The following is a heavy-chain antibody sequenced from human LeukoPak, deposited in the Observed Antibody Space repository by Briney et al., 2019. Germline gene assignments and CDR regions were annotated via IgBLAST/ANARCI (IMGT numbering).Heavy chain of an antibody. D-gene: IGHD3-22*01. Sequence: GGTLRLSCAASGFTFTSHGMNWVRQAPGKGLEWVSGISVSGGSTYYADSVKGRFTISRDNSKNTLYLQMNSLRAEDTAVYYCAKDPVADYYDSSGPPYYFDYWGQGTLVTVSS. CDR1: GFTFTSHG. CDR2: ISVSGGST. J-gene: IGHJ4*02. CDR3: AKDPVADYYDSSGPPYYFDY. V-gene: IGHV3-23*01.